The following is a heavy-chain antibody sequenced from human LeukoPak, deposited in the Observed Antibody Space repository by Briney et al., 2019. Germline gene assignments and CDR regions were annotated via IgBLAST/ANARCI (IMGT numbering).Heavy chain of an antibody. CDR2: SKNKANKDNRYTT. D-gene: IGHD3-9*01. J-gene: IGHJ4*02. Sequence: GGSLRLSCAASGFTFTDHDMDWVRQAPGKGLEGVGRSKNKANKDNRYTTEYAASVRGRFTISRDDSQNSLNLQMNSLENEDTAVYYCAVWLHGVCYGGQGTLITVSS. CDR1: GFTFTDHD. CDR3: AVWLHGVCY. V-gene: IGHV3-72*01.